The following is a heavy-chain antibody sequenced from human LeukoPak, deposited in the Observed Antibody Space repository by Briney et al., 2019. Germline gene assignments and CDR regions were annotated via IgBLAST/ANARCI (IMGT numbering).Heavy chain of an antibody. D-gene: IGHD2-15*01. CDR2: SKPNSGGT. CDR3: ARANCASRPTRPPVVYYGMDV. Sequence: ASVKVSCKASGYTFNGYYIHWVRQAPGQGREWMGWSKPNSGGTKYAQKFQGRITMTRDTSTSTAYMELNRLRSDDTAVYYCARANCASRPTRPPVVYYGMDVWGQGTPVTVSS. J-gene: IGHJ6*02. CDR1: GYTFNGYY. V-gene: IGHV1-2*02.